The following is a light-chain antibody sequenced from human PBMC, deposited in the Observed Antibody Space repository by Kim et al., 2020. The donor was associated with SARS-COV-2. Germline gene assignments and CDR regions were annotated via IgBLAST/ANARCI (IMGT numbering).Light chain of an antibody. CDR1: SSNIGAGYD. J-gene: IGLJ2*01. V-gene: IGLV1-40*01. CDR2: RNN. Sequence: QGVTISCPGSSSNIGAGYDVHWYRQLPGTAPKLLIYRNNNRPSGVPDRFSGSKSGTSASLAITGLQAEDEADYYCQSYDSSLNVVVFGGGTQLTVL. CDR3: QSYDSSLNVVV.